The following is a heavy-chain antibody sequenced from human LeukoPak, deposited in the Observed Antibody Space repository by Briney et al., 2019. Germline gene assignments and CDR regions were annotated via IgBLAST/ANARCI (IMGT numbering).Heavy chain of an antibody. J-gene: IGHJ3*02. CDR2: ISSNGGST. V-gene: IGHV3-64*01. Sequence: AGGSLRLSCAASGFTFSSYAMHWVRQAPGKGLEYVSAISSNGGSTYYANSVKGRFTISRDNSKNTLYLQMGSLRAEDMAVYYCARDTRPFYDSSGYEAGDAFDIWGQGTMVTVSS. CDR3: ARDTRPFYDSSGYEAGDAFDI. CDR1: GFTFSSYA. D-gene: IGHD3-22*01.